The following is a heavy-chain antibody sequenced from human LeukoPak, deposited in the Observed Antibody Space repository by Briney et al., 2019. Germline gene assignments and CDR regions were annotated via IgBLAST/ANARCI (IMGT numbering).Heavy chain of an antibody. CDR2: ISSSGSTI. D-gene: IGHD1-26*01. Sequence: PGGSLRLSCAASGFTFSDYYMSWIRQAPGKGLEWVSYISSSGSTIYYADSVKGRFTISRDNAKNSLYLQMNSLRAEDTAVYYCATPPEWEHNNSSWGQGTLVTVSS. CDR1: GFTFSDYY. V-gene: IGHV3-11*01. CDR3: ATPPEWEHNNSS. J-gene: IGHJ4*02.